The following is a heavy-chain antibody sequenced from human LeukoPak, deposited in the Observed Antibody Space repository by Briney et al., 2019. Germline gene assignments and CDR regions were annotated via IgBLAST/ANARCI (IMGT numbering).Heavy chain of an antibody. Sequence: PGGSLRLSCAASGFTFSSYSMNWVRQAPGKGLEWVSYISSSSTIYYADSVRGRFTISRDNAKNSLYLQMNSLRDEDTAVYYCQSGFGELLGNYFDYWGQGTLVTVSS. CDR3: QSGFGELLGNYFDY. CDR2: ISSSSTI. CDR1: GFTFSSYS. V-gene: IGHV3-48*02. J-gene: IGHJ4*02. D-gene: IGHD3-10*01.